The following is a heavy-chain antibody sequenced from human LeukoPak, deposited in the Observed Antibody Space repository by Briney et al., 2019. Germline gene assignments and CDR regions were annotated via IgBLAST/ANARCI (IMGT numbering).Heavy chain of an antibody. CDR2: IYHSGST. J-gene: IGHJ4*02. V-gene: IGHV4-4*02. Sequence: SETLSLTCAVSGGSISSSNWWSWVRQPPGKGLEWIGEIYHSGSTNYNLSLKSRVTISVDKSKNQFSLKLSSVTAADTAVYYCASNGYSYGYALDYWGRGTLVTVSS. CDR3: ASNGYSYGYALDY. D-gene: IGHD5-18*01. CDR1: GGSISSSNW.